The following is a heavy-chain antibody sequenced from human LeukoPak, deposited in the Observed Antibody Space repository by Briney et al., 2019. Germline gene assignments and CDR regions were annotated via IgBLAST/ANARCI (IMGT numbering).Heavy chain of an antibody. CDR3: ARDLDFYATDY. D-gene: IGHD2/OR15-2a*01. CDR2: IGKDGRWI. J-gene: IGHJ4*02. CDR1: GFSLSGYW. V-gene: IGHV3-7*01. Sequence: GGSLRLSCTASGFSLSGYWMSWVRQAPGQGLEWVANIGKDGRWIHYADSVKGRFTISRDNAKNSLSLQMNSLRADDTAIYYCARDLDFYATDYWGQGTLVTVSS.